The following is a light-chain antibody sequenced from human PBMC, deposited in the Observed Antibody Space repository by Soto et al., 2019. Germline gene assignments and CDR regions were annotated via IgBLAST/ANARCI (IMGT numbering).Light chain of an antibody. V-gene: IGKV3-11*01. Sequence: ETVLTQSPAILSLSPWERATLSCRASQSVGNYLAWYQQKSGQAPRLLISDASDRAPGIPARFSGSGSGTDFTLTISSLEPEDFAVYYCQQRSSWPLTFGGGTTVDVK. J-gene: IGKJ4*01. CDR1: QSVGNY. CDR2: DAS. CDR3: QQRSSWPLT.